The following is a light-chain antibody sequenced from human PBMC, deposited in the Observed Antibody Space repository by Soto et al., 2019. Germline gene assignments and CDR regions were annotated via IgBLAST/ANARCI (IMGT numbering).Light chain of an antibody. CDR3: CSYAGSSPYV. Sequence: QSALTQPASVSGSPGQSITISCTGTSSDVGSYNLVSWYQQHPGKAPKLMTYEGSKRPSGVSNRFSGSKSGNTASLTISGLQAEDEADYYCCSYAGSSPYVFGTGTKDTDL. J-gene: IGLJ1*01. CDR1: SSDVGSYNL. CDR2: EGS. V-gene: IGLV2-23*01.